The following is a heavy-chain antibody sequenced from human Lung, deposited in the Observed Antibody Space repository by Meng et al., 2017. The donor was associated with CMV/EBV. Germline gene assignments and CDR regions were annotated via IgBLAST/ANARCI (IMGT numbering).Heavy chain of an antibody. Sequence: SCAASGFTLSSYWVHWVRQVPGKRLVWVSRINSDDSTTTYADSVKGRFTISRDNAKNTVYLQMNSLRVEDTAVYYCARDCFGREDYWGQGTLVTVSS. CDR3: ARDCFGREDY. D-gene: IGHD3-10*01. V-gene: IGHV3-74*03. J-gene: IGHJ4*02. CDR1: GFTLSSYW. CDR2: INSDDSTT.